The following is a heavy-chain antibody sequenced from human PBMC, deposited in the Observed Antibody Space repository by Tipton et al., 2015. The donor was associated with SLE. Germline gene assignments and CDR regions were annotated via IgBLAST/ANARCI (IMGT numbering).Heavy chain of an antibody. D-gene: IGHD6-19*01. CDR1: GFTFSSYA. V-gene: IGHV3-23*01. J-gene: IGHJ4*02. Sequence: SLRLSCAASGFTFSSYALSWVRQAPGKGPEWVSSISGSGGTTYYADSVKGRFTISRDYSKNTLYLQMNSLRADDTAVYYCAKARYSSGWYVFDYWGQGTLVTVSS. CDR2: ISGSGGTT. CDR3: AKARYSSGWYVFDY.